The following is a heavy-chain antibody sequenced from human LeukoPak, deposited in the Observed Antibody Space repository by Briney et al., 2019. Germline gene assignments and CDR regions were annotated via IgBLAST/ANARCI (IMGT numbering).Heavy chain of an antibody. CDR2: INSDGGST. CDR1: GFTFSSYW. CDR3: ARDPRVRRQLAYFYYYMDV. Sequence: GGSLRLSCAASGFTFSSYWMHWVRQAPGKGLVWVSRINSDGGSTTYADSVKGRFTISRDNAKNTLFLQMNSLRAEDTALYYCARDPRVRRQLAYFYYYMDVWGKGTTVTVSS. V-gene: IGHV3-74*01. J-gene: IGHJ6*03. D-gene: IGHD6-13*01.